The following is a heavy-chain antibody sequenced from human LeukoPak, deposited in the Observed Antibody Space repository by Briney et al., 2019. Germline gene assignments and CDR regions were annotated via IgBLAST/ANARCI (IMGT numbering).Heavy chain of an antibody. CDR3: XXVSLIVVAIDY. CDR2: IYYSGST. J-gene: IGHJ4*02. V-gene: IGHV4-31*03. CDR1: GGSISRGGYY. D-gene: IGHD2-15*01. Sequence: PSETLSLTCTVSGGSISRGGYYWSWIRQHPGKGLEWIGYIYYSGSTYYNPSLKSRVTISVDTSKNQFSLKLSSVTAADTAVYYCXXVSLIVVAIDYWGQGTLVTV.